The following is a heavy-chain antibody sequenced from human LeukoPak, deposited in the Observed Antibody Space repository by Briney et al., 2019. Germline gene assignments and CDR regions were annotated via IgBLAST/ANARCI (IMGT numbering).Heavy chain of an antibody. CDR3: ARIEGSTFDY. CDR2: IYPGDSES. Sequence: GESLKISCKGSGYRFTTYWIGWVRQKPGKGLEWMGIIYPGDSESKYRPSLQGQVAISVDKSINTAYLQWSRLKASDTAIYYCARIEGSTFDYWGQGTLVTVSS. J-gene: IGHJ4*02. CDR1: GYRFTTYW. V-gene: IGHV5-51*01.